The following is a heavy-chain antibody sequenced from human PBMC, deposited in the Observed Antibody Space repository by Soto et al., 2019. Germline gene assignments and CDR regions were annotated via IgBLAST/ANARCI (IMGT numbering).Heavy chain of an antibody. V-gene: IGHV4-30-2*03. CDR2: FYYTGSI. J-gene: IGHJ4*02. CDR3: ARQTDYGGNSFDY. CDR1: GGSISSGGYS. D-gene: IGHD4-17*01. Sequence: PSXTLSLTCAVSGGSISSGGYSCSWIRQPPGKGLEWIGYFYYTGSINYKPSLKSRVTISIDASKNQFSLKLSSVTAADTAVYYCARQTDYGGNSFDYWGQGTLVTVSS.